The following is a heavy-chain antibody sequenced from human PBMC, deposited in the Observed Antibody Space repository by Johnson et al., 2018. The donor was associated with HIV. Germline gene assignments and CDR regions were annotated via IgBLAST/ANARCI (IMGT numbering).Heavy chain of an antibody. CDR3: ARGSRYTFENDAVNLLHAFDI. Sequence: EMQLVESGGGLVKPGGSLRLSCAASGFTFNNAWMSWVRQAPGKGLEWVGHIKSKTDGGATDYPAPVKDRFTISRDDSKNTLYLEMNTLRPEDTAMYYCARGSRYTFENDAVNLLHAFDIWGQGTLVTVSS. CDR2: IKSKTDGGAT. D-gene: IGHD1-14*01. J-gene: IGHJ3*02. CDR1: GFTFNNAW. V-gene: IGHV3-15*01.